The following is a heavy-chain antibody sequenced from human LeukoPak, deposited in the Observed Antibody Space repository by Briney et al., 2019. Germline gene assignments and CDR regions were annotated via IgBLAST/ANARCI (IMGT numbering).Heavy chain of an antibody. Sequence: ASVKVSCKASGGTFSSYAISWVRQAPGQGLEWMGGIFPIFGTANYAQKFQGRVTITADESTSTAYMELSSLRSEDTAVYYCARATSESLGELSPSFPDYWGQGTLVTVSS. CDR1: GGTFSSYA. CDR3: ARATSESLGELSPSFPDY. D-gene: IGHD3-16*02. CDR2: IFPIFGTA. V-gene: IGHV1-69*13. J-gene: IGHJ4*02.